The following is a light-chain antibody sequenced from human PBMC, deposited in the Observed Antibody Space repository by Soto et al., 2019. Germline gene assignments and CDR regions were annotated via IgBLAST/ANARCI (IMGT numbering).Light chain of an antibody. J-gene: IGKJ1*01. CDR3: QQANSVPWT. V-gene: IGKV1-12*01. CDR1: QRISSW. Sequence: DIQMTQSPPTLSASVVDTVTVTCRASQRISSWLAWYHQRPGKAPKLLIYATSTLETGVPSRFSGSGSGRDFTLTISSLQPEDLGTYFCQQANSVPWTFGQGTKVDIK. CDR2: ATS.